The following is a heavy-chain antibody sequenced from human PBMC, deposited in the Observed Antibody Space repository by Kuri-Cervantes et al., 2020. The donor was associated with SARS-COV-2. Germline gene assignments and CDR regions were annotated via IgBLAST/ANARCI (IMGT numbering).Heavy chain of an antibody. V-gene: IGHV3-74*01. J-gene: IGHJ5*02. Sequence: GESLKISCAASGFTFSSYWMHWVRQAPGKGLVWVSRINSDGSSTSYADSVKGRFTISRDNAKNTLYLQMNSLRAEDTAVYYCARDPGYDFWSGYYPRGVDPWGQGTLVTVSS. CDR2: INSDGSST. D-gene: IGHD3-3*01. CDR3: ARDPGYDFWSGYYPRGVDP. CDR1: GFTFSSYW.